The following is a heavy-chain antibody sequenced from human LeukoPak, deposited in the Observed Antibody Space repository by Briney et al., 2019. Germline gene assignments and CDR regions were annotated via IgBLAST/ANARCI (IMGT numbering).Heavy chain of an antibody. CDR1: GGSFSGYY. V-gene: IGHV4-34*01. CDR2: INHSGST. CDR3: ARGPTFYDILTGYYKHQYFQH. J-gene: IGHJ1*01. D-gene: IGHD3-9*01. Sequence: SETLSLTCAVYGGSFSGYYWSWIRQPPGKGLEWIGEINHSGSTNYNPSLKSRVTISVDTSKNQFSLKLSSVTAADTAVYYCARGPTFYDILTGYYKHQYFQHWGQGTLVTVSS.